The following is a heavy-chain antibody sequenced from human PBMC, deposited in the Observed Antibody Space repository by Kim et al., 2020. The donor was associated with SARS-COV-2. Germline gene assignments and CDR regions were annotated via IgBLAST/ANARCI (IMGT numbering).Heavy chain of an antibody. CDR1: GFTFSNYA. CDR2: ITSSGGET. Sequence: GGSLRLSCAASGFTFSNYAMSWVRQTPGKGLEWVSTITSSGGETFYADSVKGRFAISRDNSENTLFLQMNSLRVEDTAIYHCAKAFNYGSASAYASFDSWGQGSLVTISS. D-gene: IGHD3-10*01. J-gene: IGHJ5*01. CDR3: AKAFNYGSASAYASFDS. V-gene: IGHV3-23*01.